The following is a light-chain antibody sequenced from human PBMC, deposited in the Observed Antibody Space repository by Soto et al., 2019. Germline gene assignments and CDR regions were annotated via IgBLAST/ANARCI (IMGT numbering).Light chain of an antibody. J-gene: IGLJ1*01. CDR2: EVN. CDR3: CSSGGSPTYV. Sequence: QSALTQPASVSGSPGQSITISCTRTSSNVGSYKLVSWYQQHPVKAPKLMIFEVNKRPSGVSNRFSGSKSGNTASLTISGLKVEDEAEYYCCSSGGSPTYVFGPGTKLTVL. V-gene: IGLV2-23*02. CDR1: SSNVGSYKL.